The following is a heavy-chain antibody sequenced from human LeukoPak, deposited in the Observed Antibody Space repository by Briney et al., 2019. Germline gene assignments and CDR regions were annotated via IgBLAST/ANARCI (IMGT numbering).Heavy chain of an antibody. D-gene: IGHD3-10*01. CDR2: IYYSGST. Sequence: PSETLSLTCTVSGGSITTYYWSWIRQPPGKGLEWIAYIYYSGSTNYNPSLKSRVTISVDTSKNQFSLKLSSVTAADTAVYYCARGGESGSFDWFDPWGQGTLVTVSS. CDR3: ARGGESGSFDWFDP. V-gene: IGHV4-59*08. J-gene: IGHJ5*02. CDR1: GGSITTYY.